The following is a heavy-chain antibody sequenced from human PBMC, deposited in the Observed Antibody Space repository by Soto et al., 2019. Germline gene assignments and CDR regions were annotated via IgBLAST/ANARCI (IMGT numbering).Heavy chain of an antibody. J-gene: IGHJ6*02. CDR3: ARARPDIVQVVGETPGYYGMDV. CDR2: ISSRRFNK. D-gene: IGHD2-15*01. Sequence: GSLRLSCAASGFTFSGYYMSWIRQAPGKGLEWVSYISSRRFNKYYGDSVRGRFTISRDNAQKTLYLQMNSLRVEVKVVYYCARARPDIVQVVGETPGYYGMDVWGPGTTVTVSS. CDR1: GFTFSGYY. V-gene: IGHV3-11*01.